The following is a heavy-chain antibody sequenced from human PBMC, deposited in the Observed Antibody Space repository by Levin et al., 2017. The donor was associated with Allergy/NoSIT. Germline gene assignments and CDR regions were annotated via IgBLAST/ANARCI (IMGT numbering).Heavy chain of an antibody. J-gene: IGHJ4*02. CDR2: INHSGST. D-gene: IGHD1-1*01. V-gene: IGHV4-34*01. Sequence: SQTLSLTCAVYGGSFSGYYWSWFRQPPGKGLEWIGEINHSGSTNYNPSLKSRVTISVDTSKNQFSLKLSSVTAADTAVYYCAKSPIGTSGADYWGQGTLVTVSS. CDR3: AKSPIGTSGADY. CDR1: GGSFSGYY.